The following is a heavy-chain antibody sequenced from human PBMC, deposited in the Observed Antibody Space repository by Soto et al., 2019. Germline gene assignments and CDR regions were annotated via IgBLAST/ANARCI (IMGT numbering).Heavy chain of an antibody. CDR1: GYTFTSYA. CDR3: ARDHWGVRYYFDY. J-gene: IGHJ4*02. Sequence: ASVKVSFKASGYTFTSYAMHWLRQAPGQRLEWMGWINAGNGNTKYSQKFQGRVTITRDTSASTAYMELSSLRSEDTAVYYCARDHWGVRYYFDYWGQGTLVTVSS. CDR2: INAGNGNT. D-gene: IGHD3-16*01. V-gene: IGHV1-3*01.